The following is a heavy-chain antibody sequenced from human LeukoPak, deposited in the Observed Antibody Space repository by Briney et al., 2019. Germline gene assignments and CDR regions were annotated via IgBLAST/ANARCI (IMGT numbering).Heavy chain of an antibody. J-gene: IGHJ3*01. Sequence: ASVKVSCKASGYTFTSYDINWVRQATGQGLEWMGWMNPNSGNTGYAQKFQGRVTMTRNTSISTAYMELSSLRSEDTAVYYCARAGARIPEAAVAGNWGQGTMVTVSS. CDR2: MNPNSGNT. V-gene: IGHV1-8*01. CDR3: ARAGARIPEAAVAGN. D-gene: IGHD6-19*01. CDR1: GYTFTSYD.